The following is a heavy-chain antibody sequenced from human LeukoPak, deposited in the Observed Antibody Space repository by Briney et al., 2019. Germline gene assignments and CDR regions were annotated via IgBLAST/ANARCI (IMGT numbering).Heavy chain of an antibody. Sequence: GGSLRLSCAASEFTFSDYAMNWVRQAPGKGLEWVSGISGGGGSTYYADSVKGRFTISRDNSKNTLYLQMDSLRAEDTALYYCAKGSGINHYHWIDPWGQGTLVTVSS. CDR3: AKGSGINHYHWIDP. CDR1: EFTFSDYA. V-gene: IGHV3-23*01. J-gene: IGHJ5*02. D-gene: IGHD1-14*01. CDR2: ISGGGGST.